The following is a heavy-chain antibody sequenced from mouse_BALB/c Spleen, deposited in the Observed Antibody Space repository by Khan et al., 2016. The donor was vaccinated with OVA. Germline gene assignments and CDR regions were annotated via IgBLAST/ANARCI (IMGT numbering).Heavy chain of an antibody. J-gene: IGHJ3*01. V-gene: IGHV1-26*01. D-gene: IGHD2-14*01. CDR1: GYSFTLYY. CDR2: VNPNTDNI. Sequence: VQLKQSGPDLVKPGASVKISCKASGYSFTLYYMSWVKQSHGKSLEWIGRVNPNTDNINYNQEFKGKAILTVDKSSNTAYMELRSLTSEDSAVYFWARGYDLFAYWGQGNVVTV. CDR3: ARGYDLFAY.